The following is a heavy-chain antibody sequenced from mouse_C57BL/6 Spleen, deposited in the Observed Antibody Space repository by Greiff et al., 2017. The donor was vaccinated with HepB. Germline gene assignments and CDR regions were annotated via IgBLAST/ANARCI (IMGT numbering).Heavy chain of an antibody. CDR3: ASIYYYGSSSDWYFDV. CDR2: IYIGNGYT. V-gene: IGHV1-58*01. J-gene: IGHJ1*03. CDR1: GYTFTSYG. D-gene: IGHD1-1*01. Sequence: VQLQQSGAELVRPGSSVKMSCKTSGYTFTSYGINWVKQRPGQGLEWIGYIYIGNGYTEYNEKVKGKATLTSDTSSSTAYMQLSSLTSEDSAIYFCASIYYYGSSSDWYFDVWGTGTSVTVSS.